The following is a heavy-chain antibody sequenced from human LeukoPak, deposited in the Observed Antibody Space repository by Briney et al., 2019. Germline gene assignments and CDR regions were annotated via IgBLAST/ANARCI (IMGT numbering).Heavy chain of an antibody. CDR1: GFTFSTFA. D-gene: IGHD4-17*01. CDR2: IFPSGGEI. V-gene: IGHV3-23*01. Sequence: GGSLRLSCEASGFTFSTFAMIWVRQPPGKGLEWVSSIFPSGGEIHYADSVRGRFTISRDNSKNTLYLQMNSLRAEDTAVYYCAKDHASVTIDYWGQGTLVTVSS. J-gene: IGHJ4*02. CDR3: AKDHASVTIDY.